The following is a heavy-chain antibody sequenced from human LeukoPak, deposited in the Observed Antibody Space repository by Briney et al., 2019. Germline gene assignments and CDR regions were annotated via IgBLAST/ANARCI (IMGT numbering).Heavy chain of an antibody. Sequence: TSETLSLTCAVYGGSFSGYYWSWIRQLPGKGLEWIGEINHSGSTNYNPSLKSRVTISVDTSKNQFSLKLSSVTAADTAVYYCASWVEATAIPEFDYWGQGTLVTVSS. CDR1: GGSFSGYY. J-gene: IGHJ4*02. CDR3: ASWVEATAIPEFDY. V-gene: IGHV4-34*01. D-gene: IGHD2-2*02. CDR2: INHSGST.